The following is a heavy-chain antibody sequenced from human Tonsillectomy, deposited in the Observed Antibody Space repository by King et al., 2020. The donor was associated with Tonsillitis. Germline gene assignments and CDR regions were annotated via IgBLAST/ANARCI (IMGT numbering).Heavy chain of an antibody. CDR3: ARRLAQQWVFDF. CDR2: IKEDGSEK. D-gene: IGHD1-26*01. J-gene: IGHJ4*02. Sequence: VQLVESGGGLVQPGGSLRLSCAASGFTFSSYWMSWVRQAPGKGLEWVASIKEDGSEKYYVDSVKGRFTISRDNAKNSLYLQMNNLRAEDTAVYYCARRLAQQWVFDFWGQGTLVTVSS. CDR1: GFTFSSYW. V-gene: IGHV3-7*03.